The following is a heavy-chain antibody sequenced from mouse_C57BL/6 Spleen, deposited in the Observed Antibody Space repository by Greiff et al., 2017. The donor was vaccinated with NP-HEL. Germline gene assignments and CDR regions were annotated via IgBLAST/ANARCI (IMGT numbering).Heavy chain of an antibody. Sequence: VKLQESGAELVKPGASVKISCTASGYAFSSYWMNWVKQRPGKGLEWIGQIYPGDGDTNYNGKFKGKATLTADKSSSTAYMQLSSLTAEDAAVYCCAREDYQYYFDYWGQGTTLTVSS. CDR2: IYPGDGDT. CDR3: AREDYQYYFDY. J-gene: IGHJ2*01. V-gene: IGHV1-80*01. CDR1: GYAFSSYW. D-gene: IGHD2-4*01.